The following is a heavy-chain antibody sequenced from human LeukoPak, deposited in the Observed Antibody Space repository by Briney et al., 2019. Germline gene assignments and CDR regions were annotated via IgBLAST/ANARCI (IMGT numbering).Heavy chain of an antibody. CDR2: IYYSGNT. J-gene: IGHJ4*02. CDR3: ARYISSSQFSFDY. CDR1: GGSISSYY. D-gene: IGHD6-6*01. V-gene: IGHV4-59*01. Sequence: SGTLSLTCTVSGGSISSYYWSWIRQPPGKGLEWIGYIYYSGNTDYNPSLKSRVTISVDTSKNQFSLKLSSVTAADTAVYYCARYISSSQFSFDYWGQGTLVTVSS.